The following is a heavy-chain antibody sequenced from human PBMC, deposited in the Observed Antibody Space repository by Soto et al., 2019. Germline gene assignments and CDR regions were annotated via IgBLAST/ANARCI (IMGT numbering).Heavy chain of an antibody. J-gene: IGHJ4*02. CDR2: ISDSGVGT. CDR3: AHTSWCRD. CDR1: GFTFSSYA. D-gene: IGHD2-8*01. V-gene: IGHV3-23*01. Sequence: EVQLLESGGGLVQPGGSLRLSCAASGFTFSSYAMTWVRQAPGKGLEWVSTISDSGVGTYYADSVKGRFTISRDNSANTLYLQMNSLRAEDTAVYYCAHTSWCRDWGQGTLVTVSS.